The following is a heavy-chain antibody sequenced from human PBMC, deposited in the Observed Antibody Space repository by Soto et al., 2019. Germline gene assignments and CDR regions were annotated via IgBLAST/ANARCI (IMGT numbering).Heavy chain of an antibody. J-gene: IGHJ4*02. CDR3: ARAITMFYFDY. CDR1: GYTFTSYG. Sequence: ASVKVSCKASGYTFTSYGISWVRQAPGQGLEWMGGIIPIFGTANYAQKFQGRVTITADESTSTAYMELSSLRSEDTAVYYCARAITMFYFDYWGQGTLVTVSS. D-gene: IGHD3-10*02. V-gene: IGHV1-69*13. CDR2: IIPIFGTA.